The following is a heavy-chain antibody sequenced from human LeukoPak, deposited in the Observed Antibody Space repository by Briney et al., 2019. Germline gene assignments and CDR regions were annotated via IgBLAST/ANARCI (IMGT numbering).Heavy chain of an antibody. J-gene: IGHJ6*03. Sequence: ASVKVSCKASGYTFTSYGISWVRQAPGQGLEWMGWISAYNGNTNYAQKLQGRVTMTTDTSTSTAYMELSSLRSEDTAVYYCARTQYYDFWSGYSPLYYYYMDVWGKGTTVTVSS. V-gene: IGHV1-18*01. CDR2: ISAYNGNT. CDR3: ARTQYYDFWSGYSPLYYYYMDV. D-gene: IGHD3-3*01. CDR1: GYTFTSYG.